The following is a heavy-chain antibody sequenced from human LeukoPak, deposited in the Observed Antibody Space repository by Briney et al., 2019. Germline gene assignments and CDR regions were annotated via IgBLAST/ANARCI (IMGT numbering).Heavy chain of an antibody. D-gene: IGHD3-16*01. Sequence: PGGSLTPFCAASGFGLSGYDMGWVRQAPGKGLEWVSTISRSGGNTYYADSVKGRFTISRDNSKNTLSLQMNNLRVDDAAVYYCARHWVWGQGTLVTVSS. CDR2: ISRSGGNT. J-gene: IGHJ4*02. CDR3: ARHWV. V-gene: IGHV3-23*01. CDR1: GFGLSGYD.